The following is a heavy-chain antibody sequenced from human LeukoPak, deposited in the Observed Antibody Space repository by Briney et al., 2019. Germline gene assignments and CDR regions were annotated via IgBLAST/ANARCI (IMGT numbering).Heavy chain of an antibody. V-gene: IGHV4-4*07. D-gene: IGHD5-24*01. CDR2: IYTSGST. CDR3: ASRKDGYVDLDC. J-gene: IGHJ4*02. Sequence: SETLSLTCTVSGGSISSYYCSWIWNRAPQGQECVGRIYTSGSTNYNPSLKSRVTMSVDTSKNQFSLKLSSVTAADTAVYYCASRKDGYVDLDCWGQGTLVTVSS. CDR1: GGSISSYY.